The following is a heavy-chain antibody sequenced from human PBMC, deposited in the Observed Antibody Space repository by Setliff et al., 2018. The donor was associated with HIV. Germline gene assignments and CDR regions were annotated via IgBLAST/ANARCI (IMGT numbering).Heavy chain of an antibody. J-gene: IGHJ5*02. Sequence: GASVKVSCKASGYTFTSYYIHWVRQAPGQGLEWMGVIRPSGGSTSYAQSFQDRVTMTRDTSTSTVYMELSSLRSEDTAVYYCARVRYCSGGSCYGGEYWFDPWGQGTLVTVSS. V-gene: IGHV1-46*01. CDR1: GYTFTSYY. D-gene: IGHD2-15*01. CDR3: ARVRYCSGGSCYGGEYWFDP. CDR2: IRPSGGST.